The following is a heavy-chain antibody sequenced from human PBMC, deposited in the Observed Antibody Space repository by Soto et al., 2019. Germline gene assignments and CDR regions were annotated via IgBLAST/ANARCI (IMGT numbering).Heavy chain of an antibody. D-gene: IGHD2-21*01. V-gene: IGHV3-23*01. CDR2: ISAGGDT. J-gene: IGHJ4*02. Sequence: QPGGSLRLSCVASGFVFSDYAMSWVRQAPGKGLEWASAISAGGDTYYADSVKGRFTVSRANSKNTLYLQMNSLRAKDTAIYYCANVPIWCGGSSCYTEGFDSWGQGTLVTVSS. CDR3: ANVPIWCGGSSCYTEGFDS. CDR1: GFVFSDYA.